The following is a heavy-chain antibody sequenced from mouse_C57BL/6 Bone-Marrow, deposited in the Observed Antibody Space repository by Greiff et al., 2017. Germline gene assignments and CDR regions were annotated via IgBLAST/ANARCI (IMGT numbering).Heavy chain of an antibody. CDR2: IAPETGGT. D-gene: IGHD3-2*02. CDR1: GYTFTDYE. V-gene: IGHV1-15*01. Sequence: QVQLKPSGAELVRPGASVTLSCKASGYTFTDYEMHWVTQTPVPGLEWIGAIAPETGGTAYNQKFKGKAILTADKSSSTSCIELRSLTSEYSAVYYGTRGLSLRNYGGQGITLTVSS. CDR3: TRGLSLRNY. J-gene: IGHJ2*01.